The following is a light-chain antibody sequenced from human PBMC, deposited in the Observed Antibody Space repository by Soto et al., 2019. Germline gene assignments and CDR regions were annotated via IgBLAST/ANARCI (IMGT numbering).Light chain of an antibody. V-gene: IGKV3-20*01. Sequence: EIVLTQSPGTLSLSPGERVTLSCRASQSVGSNYLAWYQQKPGQAPRLLIYVASSRATGIPDRFSGSGSGTAFTLTISRLEPEDSAVYYCQQYATSPLTFGGGTKVEIK. J-gene: IGKJ4*01. CDR3: QQYATSPLT. CDR1: QSVGSNY. CDR2: VAS.